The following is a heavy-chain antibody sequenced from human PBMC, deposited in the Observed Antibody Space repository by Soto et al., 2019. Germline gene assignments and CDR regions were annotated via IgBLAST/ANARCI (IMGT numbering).Heavy chain of an antibody. CDR2: IYYSGST. CDR1: GGSISSYY. CDR3: ARLPPRIAVAGTGFDY. D-gene: IGHD6-19*01. J-gene: IGHJ4*02. V-gene: IGHV4-59*08. Sequence: QVQLQESGPGLVKPSETLSLTCTVSGGSISSYYWSWIRQPPGKGLEWIGYIYYSGSTNYNPSLRSRVTISVDTSKNQFPLKLSSVTAADTAVYYCARLPPRIAVAGTGFDYWGQGTLVTVSS.